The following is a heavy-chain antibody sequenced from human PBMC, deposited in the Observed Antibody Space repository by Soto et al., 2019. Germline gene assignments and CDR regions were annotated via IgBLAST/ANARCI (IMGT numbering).Heavy chain of an antibody. V-gene: IGHV6-1*01. D-gene: IGHD6-6*01. J-gene: IGHJ6*03. CDR2: TYYRSKWYN. CDR1: GDSVSSNSAA. Sequence: SQTLSLTCAISGDSVSSNSAAWNWIRQSPSRGLEWLGRTYYRSKWYNDYAVSVKSRITINPDTSKNQFSLQLNSVTPEDTAVYYCARVSSSSSGYYYYYMDVWGEGTTVTVSS. CDR3: ARVSSSSSGYYYYYMDV.